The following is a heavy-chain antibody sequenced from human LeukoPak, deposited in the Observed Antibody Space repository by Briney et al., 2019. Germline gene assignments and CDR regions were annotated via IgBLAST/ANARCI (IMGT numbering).Heavy chain of an antibody. CDR2: IGWSSNI. J-gene: IGHJ3*02. V-gene: IGHV3-48*02. Sequence: GGSLRLSCAASGFTFSSDIMNWVRQAPGKGLEWVSYIGWSSNIYYADSVKGRFTTSRDDAKNSLYLQMNSLRDEDTALYYCARDSAYAFDIWGQGTKVTVSS. D-gene: IGHD1-26*01. CDR3: ARDSAYAFDI. CDR1: GFTFSSDI.